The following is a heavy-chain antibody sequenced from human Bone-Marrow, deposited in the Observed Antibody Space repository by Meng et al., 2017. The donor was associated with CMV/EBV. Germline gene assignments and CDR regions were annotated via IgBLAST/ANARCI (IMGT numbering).Heavy chain of an antibody. V-gene: IGHV5-51*01. Sequence: GESLKISCKGSGYSFTNYWIGWVRQMPGKGLEWMGIIYPGDSETIYSPSFQGQVTISVDKSITTAYLEWSSLRASDTAMYYCARRDSSLGYYYALDVWGQGTTVTFSS. CDR1: GYSFTNYW. D-gene: IGHD6-13*01. J-gene: IGHJ6*02. CDR2: IYPGDSET. CDR3: ARRDSSLGYYYALDV.